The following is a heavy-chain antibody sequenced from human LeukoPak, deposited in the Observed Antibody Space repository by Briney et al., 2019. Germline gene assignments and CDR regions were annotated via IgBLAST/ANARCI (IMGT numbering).Heavy chain of an antibody. Sequence: GGSLRLSCAASGIIFSNYWMHWVRQAPGKGLEWVAFIRFDGSNTYYADSVKGRFTISRDNSKNTLYLQMNSLRTGDTAVYYCAKDIYSSSWQSSGYLDYWGQGTLVTVSS. CDR3: AKDIYSSSWQSSGYLDY. D-gene: IGHD6-13*01. CDR1: GIIFSNYW. V-gene: IGHV3-30*02. J-gene: IGHJ4*02. CDR2: IRFDGSNT.